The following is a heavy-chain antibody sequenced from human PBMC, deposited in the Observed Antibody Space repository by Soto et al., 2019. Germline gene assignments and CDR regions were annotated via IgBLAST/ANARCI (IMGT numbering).Heavy chain of an antibody. CDR3: ARGEVFGVVINWFDP. Sequence: GASVKVSCKSSGYTFTSYGISWVRQAPGQGLEWMGWISAYNGNTNYAQKLQGRVTMTTDTSTSTAYMELRSLRSDDTAVYYCARGEVFGVVINWFDPWGQGTLVTVSS. D-gene: IGHD3-3*01. CDR1: GYTFTSYG. J-gene: IGHJ5*02. CDR2: ISAYNGNT. V-gene: IGHV1-18*01.